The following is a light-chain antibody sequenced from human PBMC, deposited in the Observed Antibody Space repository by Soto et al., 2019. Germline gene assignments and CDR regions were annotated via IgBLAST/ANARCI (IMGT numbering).Light chain of an antibody. CDR3: QQLGSPLT. V-gene: IGKV3-20*01. J-gene: IGKJ4*01. CDR1: QRVSSRY. CDR2: GAS. Sequence: IVLTQSPGTLSLSPGERATLSCRASQRVSSRYLAWYQQKAGQAPRLLIYGASSRATGIPDRFSGSGSVTDFTLTISGLEPEDFAVYYCQQLGSPLTFGGGTKVEIK.